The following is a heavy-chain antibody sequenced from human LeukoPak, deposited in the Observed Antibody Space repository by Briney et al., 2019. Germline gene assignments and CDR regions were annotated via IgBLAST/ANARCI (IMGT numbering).Heavy chain of an antibody. D-gene: IGHD6-13*01. J-gene: IGHJ4*02. CDR3: ARSPHPNYSSSWYYFDY. CDR2: IYYSGST. Sequence: PSETLSLTCTVSGGSISSSSYYWGWIRQPPGKGLEWIGSIYYSGSTYYNPSLKSRVTISVDTSKNQFSLKLSSVTAADTAVYYCARSPHPNYSSSWYYFDYWGQGTLVTVSS. V-gene: IGHV4-39*07. CDR1: GGSISSSSYY.